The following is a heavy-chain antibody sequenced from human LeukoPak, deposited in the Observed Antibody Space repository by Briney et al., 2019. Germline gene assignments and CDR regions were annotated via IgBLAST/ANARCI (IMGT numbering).Heavy chain of an antibody. CDR3: ARGEMSTTLPH. V-gene: IGHV3-48*03. J-gene: IGHJ4*01. Sequence: GGSLRFSCAASGFTFSNSEMNWVRQAPGKGLEWVSYIASSATRTYYADSVRGRFTISRDDALSTVYLEMNSLSAEDTAVYYCARGEMSTTLPHWGQGNLVTVSS. D-gene: IGHD5-24*01. CDR2: IASSATRT. CDR1: GFTFSNSE.